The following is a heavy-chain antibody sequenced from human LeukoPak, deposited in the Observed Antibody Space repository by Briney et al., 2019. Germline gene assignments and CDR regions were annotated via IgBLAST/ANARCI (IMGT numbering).Heavy chain of an antibody. Sequence: PGGSLRLSCAASGFTFSSYIMNWVRQAPGKGLEWVSSISSSSSYTYYADSVRGRFTISRDNAKNSLYLQMNSLRAEDTAVYYCARAGDAFDIWGQGTMVTVSS. CDR2: ISSSSSYT. CDR1: GFTFSSYI. J-gene: IGHJ3*02. V-gene: IGHV3-21*01. CDR3: ARAGDAFDI.